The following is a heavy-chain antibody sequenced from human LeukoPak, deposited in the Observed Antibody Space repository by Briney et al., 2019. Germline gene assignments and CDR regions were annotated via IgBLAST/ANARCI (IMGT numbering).Heavy chain of an antibody. J-gene: IGHJ5*02. Sequence: SETLSLTCTVSGGSISSISYYWGWIRQPPGKGLEWIGSMYHNGSTYYSPSLKSRVTISVDTSKNQFSLKLTSVTAADTAVYYCARHPSGRMWLQQGGWFDPWGQGTLVTVSS. CDR1: GGSISSISYY. CDR3: ARHPSGRMWLQQGGWFDP. V-gene: IGHV4-39*01. CDR2: MYHNGST. D-gene: IGHD5-24*01.